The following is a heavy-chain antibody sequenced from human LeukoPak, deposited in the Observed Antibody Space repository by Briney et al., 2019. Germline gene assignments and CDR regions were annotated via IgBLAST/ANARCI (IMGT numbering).Heavy chain of an antibody. J-gene: IGHJ5*02. V-gene: IGHV4-39*02. CDR1: AVSISSSSYY. CDR2: IYYNVIT. D-gene: IGHD3-10*01. Sequence: SETLSLTCTVSAVSISSSSYYWAWIRQPPGKGLEWIGSIYYNVITYYNPSLMGRVTISIDTSKNQFSLKLSSVTAADTAVYYCAREVVTMVRGVIITGWFDPWGQGTLVTVSS. CDR3: AREVVTMVRGVIITGWFDP.